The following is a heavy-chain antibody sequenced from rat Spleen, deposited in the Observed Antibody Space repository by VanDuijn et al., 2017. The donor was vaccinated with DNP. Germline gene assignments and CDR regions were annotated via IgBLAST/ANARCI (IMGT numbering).Heavy chain of an antibody. D-gene: IGHD5-1*01. J-gene: IGHJ2*01. CDR1: GFTFSDYY. CDR3: TIRAGSFED. Sequence: EVQLVESGGGLVQPGRSLKLSCAASGFTFSDYYMAWVRQAPTKGLAWVASLSYDGGNTYYRDSVKGRFTISRDNARSSLYLQMDSLRSEDTATYCCTIRAGSFEDWGQGVMVTVSS. V-gene: IGHV5-20*01. CDR2: LSYDGGNT.